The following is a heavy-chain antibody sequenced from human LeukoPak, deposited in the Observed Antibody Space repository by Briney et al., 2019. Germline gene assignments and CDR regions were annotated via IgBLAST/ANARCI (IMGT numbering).Heavy chain of an antibody. D-gene: IGHD2-15*01. CDR1: GGSISSYY. V-gene: IGHV4-59*01. CDR3: ARVSLGEVVVAVDYYYYMDV. CDR2: IYYSGST. J-gene: IGHJ6*03. Sequence: SETLSLTCTVSGGSISSYYWSWIRQPPGKGLEWIGYIYYSGSTNYNPSLKSRVTISVDTSKNQFSLKLSSVTAADTAVYYCARVSLGEVVVAVDYYYYMDVWGKGTTVTASS.